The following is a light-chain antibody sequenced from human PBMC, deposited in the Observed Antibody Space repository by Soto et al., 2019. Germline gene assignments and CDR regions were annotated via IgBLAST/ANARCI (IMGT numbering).Light chain of an antibody. V-gene: IGKV3-11*01. CDR1: QSVSYY. CDR3: QHRSNWPALT. CDR2: DVS. J-gene: IGKJ4*01. Sequence: EVVLTQFPAILSLSPGESATLSCRASQSVSYYLAWYQQKPGQAPRLLIYDVSKRATGIPARFSGSGSGIDFTLTISSLEPEDFAVYYCQHRSNWPALTFGGGTKVDIK.